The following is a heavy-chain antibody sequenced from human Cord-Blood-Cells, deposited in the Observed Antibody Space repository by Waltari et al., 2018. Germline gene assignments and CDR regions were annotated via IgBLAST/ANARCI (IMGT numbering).Heavy chain of an antibody. CDR3: AREGGSYLSSRAFDI. J-gene: IGHJ3*02. CDR2: IYYSGST. D-gene: IGHD1-26*01. V-gene: IGHV4-61*01. Sequence: QVQLQESGPGLVKPSETLSLTCTVSGGSVSSGSYYWRWIRQPPGKGLEWIGYIYYSGSTNYNPSLKSRVTISVDTSKNQFSLKLSSVTAADTAVYYCAREGGSYLSSRAFDIWGQGTMVTVSS. CDR1: GGSVSSGSYY.